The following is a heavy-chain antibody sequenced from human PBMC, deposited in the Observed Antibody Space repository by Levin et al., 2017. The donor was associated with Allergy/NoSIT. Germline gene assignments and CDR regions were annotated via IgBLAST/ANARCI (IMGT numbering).Heavy chain of an antibody. Sequence: GGSLRLSCKASGYTFPGSYMHWVRQAPGQGLEWMGWINPNSGDTKYAQKFQGRVTMTRDTSISAAYMELSGLRSDDAAVYYCAKAGGRSWFDPWGQGTLVTVSS. CDR1: GYTFPGSY. J-gene: IGHJ5*02. CDR2: INPNSGDT. D-gene: IGHD3-10*01. V-gene: IGHV1-2*02. CDR3: AKAGGRSWFDP.